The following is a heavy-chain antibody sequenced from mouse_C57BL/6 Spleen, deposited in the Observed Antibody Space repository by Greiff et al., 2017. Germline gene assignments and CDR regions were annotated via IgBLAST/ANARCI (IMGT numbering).Heavy chain of an antibody. CDR1: GYTFTDYY. J-gene: IGHJ2*01. V-gene: IGHV1-26*01. CDR2: INPNNGGT. CDR3: ARWRNYYGSQYYFDY. D-gene: IGHD1-1*01. Sequence: EVQLQQSGPELVKPGASVKISCKASGYTFTDYYMNWVKQSHGKSLEWIGDINPNNGGTSYNQKFKGKATLTVDKSSSTAYMELRSLTSEDSAVYYCARWRNYYGSQYYFDYWGQGTTLTVSS.